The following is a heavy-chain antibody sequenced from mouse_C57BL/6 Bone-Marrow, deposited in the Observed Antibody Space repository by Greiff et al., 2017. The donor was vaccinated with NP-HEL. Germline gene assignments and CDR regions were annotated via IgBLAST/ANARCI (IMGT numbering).Heavy chain of an antibody. CDR2: IYPGDGDT. CDR3: ASRSKAPFDY. CDR1: GYAFSSYW. J-gene: IGHJ2*01. V-gene: IGHV1-80*01. D-gene: IGHD1-1*01. Sequence: VKLMESGAELVKPGASVKISCKASGYAFSSYWMNWVKQRPGKGLEWIGQIYPGDGDTNYNGKFKGKATLTADKSSSTAYMQLSSLTSEDSAVYFCASRSKAPFDYWGQGTTLTVSS.